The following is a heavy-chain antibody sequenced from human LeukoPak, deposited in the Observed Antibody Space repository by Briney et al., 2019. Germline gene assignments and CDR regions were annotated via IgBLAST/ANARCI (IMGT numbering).Heavy chain of an antibody. J-gene: IGHJ4*02. CDR2: INPSGGST. V-gene: IGHV1-46*01. CDR1: GYTFTSYY. Sequence: ASVKVSCKASGYTFTSYYMHWVRQAPGQGLEWMGIINPSGGSTSYAQKFQGRVTMTRDTSTSTVYMELSSLRSEDTAVYYCARESVLGSYYYDSRIRYFDYWGQGTLATVSS. D-gene: IGHD3-22*01. CDR3: ARESVLGSYYYDSRIRYFDY.